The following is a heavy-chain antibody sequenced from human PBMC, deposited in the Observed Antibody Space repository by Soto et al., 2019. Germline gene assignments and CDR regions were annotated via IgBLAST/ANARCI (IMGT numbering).Heavy chain of an antibody. V-gene: IGHV1-2*02. Sequence: VKVSCKASGYTFTGYYMHWVRQAPGQGLEWMGWINPNSGGTNYSQKFQGRVTMTRDTSISTVYMELSRPRSDDTAVYYCARPSFAYFDSWGQGTLVTVSS. CDR3: ARPSFAYFDS. D-gene: IGHD2-21*01. CDR2: INPNSGGT. CDR1: GYTFTGYY. J-gene: IGHJ4*02.